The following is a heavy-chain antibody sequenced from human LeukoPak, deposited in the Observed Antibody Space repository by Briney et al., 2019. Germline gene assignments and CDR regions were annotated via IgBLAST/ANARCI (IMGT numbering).Heavy chain of an antibody. CDR2: IYYSGST. V-gene: IGHV4-59*12. J-gene: IGHJ4*02. D-gene: IGHD4-17*01. CDR1: GGSINSYY. Sequence: PSETLSLTCTVSGGSINSYYWSWIRQPPGKGLEWIGYIYYSGSTNYNPSLKSRVTISVDKSKNQFSLKLSSVTAADTAVYYCASSSRSGYGDSPTDYWGQGTLVTVSS. CDR3: ASSSRSGYGDSPTDY.